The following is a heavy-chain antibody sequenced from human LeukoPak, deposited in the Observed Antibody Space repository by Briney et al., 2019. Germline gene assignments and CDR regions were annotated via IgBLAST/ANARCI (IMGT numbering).Heavy chain of an antibody. J-gene: IGHJ4*02. Sequence: GASVKVSCKVSGYTLTELSMHWVRQAPGKGLEWMGGFDPEDGETIYAQKFQGRVTMTEDTSTDTAYMELSSLRSEDTAVYYCATTRYYYGSGAPEPAFDYWGQGTLVTVPS. D-gene: IGHD3-10*01. V-gene: IGHV1-24*01. CDR2: FDPEDGET. CDR1: GYTLTELS. CDR3: ATTRYYYGSGAPEPAFDY.